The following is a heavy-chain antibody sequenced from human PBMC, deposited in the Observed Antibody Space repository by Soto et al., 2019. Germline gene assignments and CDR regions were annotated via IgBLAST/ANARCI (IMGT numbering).Heavy chain of an antibody. CDR1: GGSISIYY. D-gene: IGHD3-9*01. CDR2: IYYSGST. V-gene: IGHV4-59*01. CDR3: ARDLGLTGYYY. J-gene: IGHJ4*02. Sequence: PSETLSLTCTVSGGSISIYYWSWIRQPPGKGLEWIGYIYYSGSTNYNPSLKSRVTISVDTSKNQFSLKLSSVTAADTAVYYCARDLGLTGYYYWGQGTLVTVSS.